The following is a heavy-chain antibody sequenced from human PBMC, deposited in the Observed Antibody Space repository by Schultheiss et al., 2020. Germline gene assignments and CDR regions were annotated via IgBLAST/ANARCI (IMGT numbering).Heavy chain of an antibody. J-gene: IGHJ4*02. Sequence: GGSLRLSCAASGFTFDDYAMHWVRQAPGKGLEWVSAISGSGGSTYYADSVKGRFTISRDNSKNTLYLQMNSLRAEDTAVYYCAKKYYDFWSGYWSLDYWGQGTLVTVSS. CDR2: ISGSGGST. V-gene: IGHV3-23*01. CDR3: AKKYYDFWSGYWSLDY. CDR1: GFTFDDYA. D-gene: IGHD3-3*01.